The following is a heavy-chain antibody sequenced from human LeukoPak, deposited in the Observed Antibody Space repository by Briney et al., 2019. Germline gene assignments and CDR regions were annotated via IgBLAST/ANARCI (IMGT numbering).Heavy chain of an antibody. CDR2: ISASGDSP. J-gene: IGHJ6*02. V-gene: IGHV3-23*01. CDR1: GFTFSHYA. CDR3: ARDPRCSSMSCYRSSFYGMDV. Sequence: GGSLRLSCAASGFTFSHYAMTWVRQAPGKGLEWVSTISASGDSPYYADSVKGRFTVSRDNAKNSLYLQMNSLRAEDTAVYYCARDPRCSSMSCYRSSFYGMDVWGQGTTVTVSS. D-gene: IGHD2-2*01.